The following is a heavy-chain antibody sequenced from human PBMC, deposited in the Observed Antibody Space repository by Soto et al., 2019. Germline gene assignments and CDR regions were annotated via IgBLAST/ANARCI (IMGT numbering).Heavy chain of an antibody. Sequence: QVQLQESGPRLVKPLQTLSLTCTVSGDSINSGDYYWSWIRQPPGRGLEWVGYSFYSGITDYNPSLKCRMTISMDTPKNQFSLRLNSVTAADTAVYFCARWSGVGVAGMDVWGQGTTVSVSS. CDR3: ARWSGVGVAGMDV. CDR1: GDSINSGDYY. D-gene: IGHD3-10*01. J-gene: IGHJ6*02. V-gene: IGHV4-30-4*01. CDR2: SFYSGIT.